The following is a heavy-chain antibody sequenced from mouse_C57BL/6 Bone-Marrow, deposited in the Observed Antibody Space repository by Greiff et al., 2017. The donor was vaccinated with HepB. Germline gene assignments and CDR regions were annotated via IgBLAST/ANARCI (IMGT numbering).Heavy chain of an antibody. V-gene: IGHV14-1*01. J-gene: IGHJ4*01. CDR2: IDPEDGDT. Sequence: VQLQQSGAELVRPGASFKLSCTASGFNIKDYYMHWVKQRPEQGLEWIGRIDPEDGDTEYAPKFQGKATMTADTSSNTAYLQLSSLTSEDTAVYYCTTTIYYGNLLAMDYWGQGTSVTVSS. CDR1: GFNIKDYY. CDR3: TTTIYYGNLLAMDY. D-gene: IGHD2-1*01.